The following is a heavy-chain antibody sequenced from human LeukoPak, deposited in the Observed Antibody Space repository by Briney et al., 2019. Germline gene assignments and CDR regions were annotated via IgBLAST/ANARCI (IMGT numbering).Heavy chain of an antibody. CDR1: GFTFNNYD. Sequence: PGGSLRLSCAASGFTFNNYDMHWVRQGPGMGLEWVAFIRYDGCNECYADSVKGRFTISRDNSKNTLYLQMNSLRAEDTAVYYCVGDFDYWGQGTLVTVSS. V-gene: IGHV3-30*02. CDR2: IRYDGCNE. J-gene: IGHJ4*02. D-gene: IGHD3-16*01. CDR3: VGDFDY.